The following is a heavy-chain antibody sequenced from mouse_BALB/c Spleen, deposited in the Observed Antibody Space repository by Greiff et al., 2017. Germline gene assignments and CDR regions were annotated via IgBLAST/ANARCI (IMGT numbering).Heavy chain of an antibody. Sequence: EVMLVASGGGLVQPGGSLKLSCAASGFTFSSYAMSWVRQSPEKRLEWVAEISSGGSYTYYPDTVTGRFTISRDNAKNTLYLEMSSLRSEDTAMYYCARDRGFDYWGQGTTLTVSS. CDR2: ISSGGSYT. CDR1: GFTFSSYA. D-gene: IGHD3-1*01. CDR3: ARDRGFDY. J-gene: IGHJ2*01. V-gene: IGHV5-9-4*01.